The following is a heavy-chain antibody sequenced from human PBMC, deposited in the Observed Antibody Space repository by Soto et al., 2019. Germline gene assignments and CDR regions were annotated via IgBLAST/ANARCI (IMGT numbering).Heavy chain of an antibody. V-gene: IGHV4-34*01. CDR3: ARGAGVPPPTGYYFDY. CDR1: GGSFSGYY. D-gene: IGHD7-27*01. J-gene: IGHJ4*02. Sequence: PSDTLSLTCAVHGGSFSGYYWSWIRQPPGKGLEWIGEINHSGSTNYNPSLKSRVTISVDTSKNQFSLKLSSVTAADTAVYYCARGAGVPPPTGYYFDYWGQGTLVTVSS. CDR2: INHSGST.